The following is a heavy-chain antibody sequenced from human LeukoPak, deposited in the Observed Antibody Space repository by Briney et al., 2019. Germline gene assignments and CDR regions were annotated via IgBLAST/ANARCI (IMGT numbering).Heavy chain of an antibody. V-gene: IGHV4-38-2*01. J-gene: IGHJ4*02. CDR3: ATDSSSYPGGDY. CDR2: IYHSGST. CDR1: GGSFSGYY. Sequence: SETLSLTCAVYGGSFSGYYWGWIRQPPGKGLEWIGSIYHSGSTYYNPSLKSRVTISVDTSKNQFSLKLSSVTAADTAVYYCATDSSSYPGGDYWGQGTLVTVSS. D-gene: IGHD6-13*01.